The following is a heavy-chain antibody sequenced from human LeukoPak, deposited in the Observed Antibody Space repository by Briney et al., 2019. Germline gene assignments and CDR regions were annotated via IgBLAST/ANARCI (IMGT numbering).Heavy chain of an antibody. Sequence: SVKVSCKASGGTFSSYTISWVRQAPGQGLEWMGRIIPILGIANYAQKFQGRVTITADKSTSTAYMELSSLRSEDTAVYYCVRVTGFGELFPYNWFDPWGQGTLVTVSS. V-gene: IGHV1-69*02. D-gene: IGHD3-10*01. CDR1: GGTFSSYT. CDR3: VRVTGFGELFPYNWFDP. CDR2: IIPILGIA. J-gene: IGHJ5*02.